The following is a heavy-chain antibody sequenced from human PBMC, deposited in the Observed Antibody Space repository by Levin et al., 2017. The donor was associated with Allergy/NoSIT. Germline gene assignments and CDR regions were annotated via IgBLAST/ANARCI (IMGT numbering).Heavy chain of an antibody. J-gene: IGHJ5*01. V-gene: IGHV4-59*01. CDR1: GGSIRSYY. CDR3: ARGSSWFDY. CDR2: IYYSGST. Sequence: SQILSLPCSVSGGSIRSYYWSWIRQPPGKGLEWIGYIYYSGSTNYNPSLRSRVTISVDTSKNQFSLKVSSVTAADTAVYYCARGSSWFDYWGQGTLVTVSS.